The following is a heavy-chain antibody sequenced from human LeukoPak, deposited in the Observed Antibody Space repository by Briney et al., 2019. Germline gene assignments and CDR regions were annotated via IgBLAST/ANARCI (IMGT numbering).Heavy chain of an antibody. CDR3: APTAGHEYGDYLYYFDY. J-gene: IGHJ4*02. V-gene: IGHV1-2*02. CDR2: INPNSGGT. Sequence: GASVKVSRKASGYTFTGYYMHWVRQAPGQGLEWMGWINPNSGGTNYAQKFQGRVTMARDTSISTAYMELSSLRSDDTAVYYCAPTAGHEYGDYLYYFDYWGQGTLVTVSS. CDR1: GYTFTGYY. D-gene: IGHD4-17*01.